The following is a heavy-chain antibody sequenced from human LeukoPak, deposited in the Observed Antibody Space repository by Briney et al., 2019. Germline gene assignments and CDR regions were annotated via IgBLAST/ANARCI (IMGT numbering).Heavy chain of an antibody. CDR1: GLTFSDYY. V-gene: IGHV3-11*03. D-gene: IGHD3-22*01. CDR3: AKNLGTDYYDSRGYSQHWCFDL. J-gene: IGHJ2*01. Sequence: PGGSLRLSCAASGLTFSDYYMNWLRQAPGKGLEWISYISSSSSYTIYPDSVKGRFTISRDNAKNSLYLQMNSLRADDTAVYYCAKNLGTDYYDSRGYSQHWCFDLWGRGTLVTVSS. CDR2: ISSSSSYT.